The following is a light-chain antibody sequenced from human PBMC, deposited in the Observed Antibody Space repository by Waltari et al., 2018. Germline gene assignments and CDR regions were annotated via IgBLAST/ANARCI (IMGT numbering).Light chain of an antibody. CDR2: DVS. Sequence: QSALTQPASVSGSPGQSITISCTGTSSDVGGSNYVSWYQQHPGKVPKLMIYDVSNRPSGVSTRFSGSKAGNTASLTISGLQAEDEADYYCSSYTSSSTRVVGGGTKLTVL. CDR3: SSYTSSSTRV. V-gene: IGLV2-14*03. J-gene: IGLJ3*02. CDR1: SSDVGGSNY.